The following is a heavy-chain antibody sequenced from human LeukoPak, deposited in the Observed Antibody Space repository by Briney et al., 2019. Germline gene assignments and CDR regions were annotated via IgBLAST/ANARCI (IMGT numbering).Heavy chain of an antibody. J-gene: IGHJ6*02. CDR2: ISGSGVRT. CDR1: GFTFTSYA. Sequence: PGGSLRLSCAASGFTFTSYAMSWVRQAPGKGLGWVSGISGSGVRTIYADSVKGRFTNSRDSSKNTLYLQMSSLRAEDTAIYFCARASGGGECYYVMDVWGQGTTVTVSS. D-gene: IGHD2-21*01. CDR3: ARASGGGECYYVMDV. V-gene: IGHV3-23*01.